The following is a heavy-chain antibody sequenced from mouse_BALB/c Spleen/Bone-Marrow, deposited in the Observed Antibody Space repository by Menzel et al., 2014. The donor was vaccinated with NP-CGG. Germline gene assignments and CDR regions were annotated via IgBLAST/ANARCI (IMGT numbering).Heavy chain of an antibody. D-gene: IGHD2-13*01. CDR1: GYTFTSYY. Sequence: VQLQQSGAELVKPGASVKLSCKASGYTFTSYYMYWVKQRPGQGLEWIGGINPSNGGTNFNEKFKSKATLTVDKSSSTAYMQLSSLTSEDSAVYYCTRRLLYYAMDYWGQGTSVTVSS. CDR2: INPSNGGT. V-gene: IGHV1S81*02. J-gene: IGHJ4*01. CDR3: TRRLLYYAMDY.